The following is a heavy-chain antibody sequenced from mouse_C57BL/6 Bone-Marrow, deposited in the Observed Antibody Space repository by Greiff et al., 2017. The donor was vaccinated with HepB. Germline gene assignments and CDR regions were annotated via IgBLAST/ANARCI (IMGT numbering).Heavy chain of an antibody. CDR2: IDPENGDT. CDR1: GFNIKDDY. D-gene: IGHD1-1*01. V-gene: IGHV14-4*01. CDR3: TRSYYGSSYGFAY. Sequence: EVQLQQSGAELVRPGASVKLSCTASGFNIKDDYMHWVKQRPEQGLEWIGWIDPENGDTEYASKFQGKATITADTSSNTAYLQLSRLTSEDTAVYYCTRSYYGSSYGFAYWGQGTLVTVSA. J-gene: IGHJ3*01.